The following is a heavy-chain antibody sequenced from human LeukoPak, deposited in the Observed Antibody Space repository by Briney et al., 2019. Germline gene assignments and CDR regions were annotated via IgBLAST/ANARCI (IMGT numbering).Heavy chain of an antibody. CDR2: IYHSGST. D-gene: IGHD3-22*01. J-gene: IGHJ4*02. CDR1: GYSISSGYY. CDR3: ARAGGYYYDSSGYYPFDY. V-gene: IGHV4-38-2*02. Sequence: SETLSLTCTVSGYSISSGYYWGWIRQPPGKGLEWIGSIYHSGSTYYNPSLKSRVTISVDTSKNQFSLKLSSVTAADTAVYYCARAGGYYYDSSGYYPFDYWGQGTLVTVSS.